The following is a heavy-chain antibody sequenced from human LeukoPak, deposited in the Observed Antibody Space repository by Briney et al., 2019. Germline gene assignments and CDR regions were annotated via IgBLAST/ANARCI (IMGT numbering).Heavy chain of an antibody. J-gene: IGHJ6*02. CDR3: ARDIGKTQARGYSYGYYYYGMDV. CDR2: ISYDGSNK. Sequence: PGGSLRLSCAASGFTFSSYGMHWVRQAPGKGLEWVAVISYDGSNKYYADSVKGRFTISRDNSKNTLYPQMNSLRAEDTAVYYCARDIGKTQARGYSYGYYYYGMDVWGQGTTVTVSS. D-gene: IGHD5-18*01. V-gene: IGHV3-30*19. CDR1: GFTFSSYG.